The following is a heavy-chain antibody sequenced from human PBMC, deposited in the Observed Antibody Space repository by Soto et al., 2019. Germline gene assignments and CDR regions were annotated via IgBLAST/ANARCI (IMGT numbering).Heavy chain of an antibody. D-gene: IGHD2-8*01. CDR3: TSSTPQIVLMVYATGYGMDV. CDR1: GGSISCSSYY. Sequence: PSPTQALTCASSGGSISCSSYYWGWIRQPRGKGLEWIGRIYYSGSTYYNPSLKSRVTISVYTSKNQFSLKLSSVTDADTSVYYCTSSTPQIVLMVYATGYGMDVWGQGTMVTVSS. V-gene: IGHV4-39*01. CDR2: IYYSGST. J-gene: IGHJ6*02.